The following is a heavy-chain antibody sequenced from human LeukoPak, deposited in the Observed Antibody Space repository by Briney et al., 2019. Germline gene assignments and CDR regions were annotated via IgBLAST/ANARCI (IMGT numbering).Heavy chain of an antibody. J-gene: IGHJ5*02. CDR1: GFTFSSSW. Sequence: GGSLRLSCAASGFTFSSSWMSWVRQAPGKGLEWVANIKQDGSEKYYVGSVKGRFTISRDNAKNSLYLQMDSLRAEDTAVYYCARGSRYGSSWYNWLDPWGQGTLVSVLS. D-gene: IGHD6-13*01. CDR2: IKQDGSEK. CDR3: ARGSRYGSSWYNWLDP. V-gene: IGHV3-7*03.